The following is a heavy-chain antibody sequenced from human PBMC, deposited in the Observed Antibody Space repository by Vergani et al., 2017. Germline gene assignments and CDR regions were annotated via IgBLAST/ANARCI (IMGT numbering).Heavy chain of an antibody. D-gene: IGHD4-17*01. V-gene: IGHV1-69-2*01. CDR1: GYTFTDHY. J-gene: IGHJ6*02. Sequence: EAQLVQSGAEVKKPGATMKISCKVSGYTFTDHYMHWVKQAPGKGLEWMGLVDPEDGETIYAEKFKGRVTIAADTSTDTAHLGLSSLRSEDTAVYYCATPQTGTTGGMEVWGQGTTVIVSS. CDR2: VDPEDGET. CDR3: ATPQTGTTGGMEV.